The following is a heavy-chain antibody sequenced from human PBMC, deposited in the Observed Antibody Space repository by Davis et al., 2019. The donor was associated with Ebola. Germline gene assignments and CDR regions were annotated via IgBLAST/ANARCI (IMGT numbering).Heavy chain of an antibody. Sequence: SETLSLTCTASGGSISSSSYHWSWIRQPPGKGLEWIGFIYYSGRTNYNPSLKSRVTISVDTSKNQFSLKLSSVTAADTAVYYCATQYSNGWFDPWGQGTLVTVSS. CDR2: IYYSGRT. J-gene: IGHJ5*02. CDR1: GGSISSSSYH. V-gene: IGHV4-61*01. D-gene: IGHD4-11*01. CDR3: ATQYSNGWFDP.